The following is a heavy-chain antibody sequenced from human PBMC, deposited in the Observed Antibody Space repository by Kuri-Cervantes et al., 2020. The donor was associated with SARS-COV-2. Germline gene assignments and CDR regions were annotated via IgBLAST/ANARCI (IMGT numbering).Heavy chain of an antibody. CDR3: ARASPGLVIVPAAITN. CDR1: RSTFSYSV. J-gene: IGHJ4*02. D-gene: IGHD2-2*01. V-gene: IGHV3-30*19. Sequence: SPRAYRSTFSYSVMHWVRQAPGKGLEWVAVLSYDGSNKYYADSVKGRFTISRDNSKNTLYLQMNSLRAEDTAVYYCARASPGLVIVPAAITNWGQGTLVTVSS. CDR2: LSYDGSNK.